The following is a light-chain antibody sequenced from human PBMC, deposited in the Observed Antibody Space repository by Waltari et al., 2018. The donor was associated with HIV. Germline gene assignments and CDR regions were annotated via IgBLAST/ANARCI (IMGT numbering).Light chain of an antibody. CDR2: QDR. J-gene: IGLJ1*01. Sequence: SYDLTQPPSVSVSPGQTARITCSGAALLNKYASWYQPKPGPAPVLVTFQDRKWPPGIPERFSGSSSGTTVTLPISGVQAEDEADYYCRSADSSGTYVFGTGTKVTVL. CDR3: RSADSSGTYV. V-gene: IGLV3-25*03. CDR1: ALLNKY.